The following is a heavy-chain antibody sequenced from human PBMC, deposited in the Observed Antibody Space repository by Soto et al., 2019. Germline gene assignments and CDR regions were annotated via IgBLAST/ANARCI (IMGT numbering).Heavy chain of an antibody. CDR2: IYRTGST. CDR1: GGSFTSNNW. D-gene: IGHD1-7*01. J-gene: IGHJ4*02. Sequence: QVQLQESGPGLVKPSGTLSLTCAVSGGSFTSNNWWTWVRQPPGQGLEWIGDIYRTGSTNYNPSLKSRVTISLDQSENQFSLKVTSLPAADTAVYYCASRDPGTSVDYWGQGTLVTVSS. CDR3: ASRDPGTSVDY. V-gene: IGHV4-4*02.